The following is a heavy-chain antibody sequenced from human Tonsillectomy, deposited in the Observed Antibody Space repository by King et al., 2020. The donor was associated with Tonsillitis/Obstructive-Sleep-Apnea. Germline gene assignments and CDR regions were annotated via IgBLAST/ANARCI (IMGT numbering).Heavy chain of an antibody. CDR1: GFTFSDHY. D-gene: IGHD5-12*01. V-gene: IGHV3-72*01. J-gene: IGHJ6*03. CDR2: TRNKANSYTT. Sequence: QLVQSGGGLVQPGGSLRLSCAASGFTFSDHYMDWVRQAPGKGLEWVGRTRNKANSYTTEYAASVNGNFTISRDDSKNSLYLQMNSLKTEDTAVDYCAREGHRGYSGYDRDYYYYYMDVWGKGTTVTVSS. CDR3: AREGHRGYSGYDRDYYYYYMDV.